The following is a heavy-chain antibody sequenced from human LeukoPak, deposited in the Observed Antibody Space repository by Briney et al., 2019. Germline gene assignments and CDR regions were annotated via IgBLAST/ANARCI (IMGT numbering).Heavy chain of an antibody. CDR3: AREPAVWACYFDY. V-gene: IGHV1-46*01. Sequence: ASVKVSCKASGHPFSTSLIHWLREAPGQGPGWMGLISPTDDSTLYAHNFQGRVTMTRDTSTSTFYMELSSLTSEDTAVYFCAREPAVWACYFDYWGQGTLVTVSS. CDR1: GHPFSTSL. CDR2: ISPTDDST. J-gene: IGHJ4*02. D-gene: IGHD1-26*01.